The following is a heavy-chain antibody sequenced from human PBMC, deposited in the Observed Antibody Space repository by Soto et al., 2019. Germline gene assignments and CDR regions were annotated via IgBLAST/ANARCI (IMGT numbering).Heavy chain of an antibody. V-gene: IGHV3-13*01. D-gene: IGHD6-6*01. CDR1: GFTFSSYD. J-gene: IGHJ3*02. CDR2: IGTAGDT. Sequence: GGSLRLSCAASGFTFSSYDMHWVRQATGKGLEWVSAIGTAGDTYYPGSVKGRFTISRENAKNSLYLQMNSLRAGDTAVYYCARGFARLASRAFDIWGQGTMVTVSS. CDR3: ARGFARLASRAFDI.